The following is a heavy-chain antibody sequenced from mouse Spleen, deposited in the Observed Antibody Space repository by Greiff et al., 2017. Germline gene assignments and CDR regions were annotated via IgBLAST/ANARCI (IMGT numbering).Heavy chain of an antibody. J-gene: IGHJ3*01. V-gene: IGHV1S41*01. CDR1: GYTFTSYW. CDR3: ARYGNEEAWFAY. CDR2: IAPGSGST. D-gene: IGHD2-1*01. Sequence: DLVKPGASVKLSCKASGYTFTSYWINWIQQRPGQGLEWIGRIAPGSGSTYYNEMFKGKATLTVDTSSSTAYIQLSSLSSEDSAVYFCARYGNEEAWFAYWGQGTLVTVSA.